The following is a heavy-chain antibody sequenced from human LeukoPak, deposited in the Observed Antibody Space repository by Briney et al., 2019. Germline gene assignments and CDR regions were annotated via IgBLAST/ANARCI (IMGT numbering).Heavy chain of an antibody. J-gene: IGHJ6*02. CDR2: IYYSGST. Sequence: SETLSLTCTVSGGSISSYYWSWIRQPPGKGLECVGYIYYSGSTNYNPSLKSRVTISVDTSKNQFSLKLSSVTAADTAVYYCARERSKIVGATYYYYGMDVWGQGTTVTVSS. V-gene: IGHV4-59*01. CDR1: GGSISSYY. CDR3: ARERSKIVGATYYYYGMDV. D-gene: IGHD1-26*01.